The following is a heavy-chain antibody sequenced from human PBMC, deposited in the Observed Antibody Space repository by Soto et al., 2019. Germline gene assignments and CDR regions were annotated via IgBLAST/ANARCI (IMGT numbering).Heavy chain of an antibody. CDR1: GGSINSSSYF. CDR2: IYYSGST. CDR3: ARHYSSGSRNWFAP. Sequence: SETLSLTCSVSGGSINSSSYFWGWVRQPPGKGLEWIGSIYYSGSTYYNPSLRSRVTISVDTSKNQFSLKLSSVTAADAAVFYCARHYSSGSRNWFAPWGQGTLVTVSS. V-gene: IGHV4-39*01. D-gene: IGHD6-19*01. J-gene: IGHJ5*02.